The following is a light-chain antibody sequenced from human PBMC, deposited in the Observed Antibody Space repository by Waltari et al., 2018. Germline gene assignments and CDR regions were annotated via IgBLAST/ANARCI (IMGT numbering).Light chain of an antibody. CDR2: RND. CDR1: SSNIGDNV. J-gene: IGLJ3*02. CDR3: AAWDDRMNGHWV. V-gene: IGLV1-44*01. Sequence: QSVLTPPPSASGTPGQRVTIPCSGSSSNIGDNVVTWYQQLPGKAPKLLIYRNDQRPSGVPDRFSASKSGTSASLAISGLQSEDEADYYCAAWDDRMNGHWVFGGGTKVTVL.